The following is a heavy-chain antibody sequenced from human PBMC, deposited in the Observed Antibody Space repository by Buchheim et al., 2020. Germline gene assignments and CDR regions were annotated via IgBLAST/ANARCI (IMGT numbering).Heavy chain of an antibody. CDR1: GFTFSTYW. Sequence: EVQLVESGGGLVQPGGSLRLSCAASGFTFSTYWMTWVRQAPGKGLDWVANIAQDGRKTYYVDSLKGRFTISRDNARNSLYLQMNSLSAEDTAVYYCARGDIFVAGPFDYWGQGT. J-gene: IGHJ4*02. CDR3: ARGDIFVAGPFDY. CDR2: IAQDGRKT. V-gene: IGHV3-7*01. D-gene: IGHD6-19*01.